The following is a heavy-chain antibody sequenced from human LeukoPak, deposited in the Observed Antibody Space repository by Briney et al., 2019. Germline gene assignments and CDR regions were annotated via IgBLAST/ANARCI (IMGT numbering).Heavy chain of an antibody. CDR3: ARPAHGGNSGDY. CDR1: GGSISSYY. Sequence: SETLSLTCTVSGGSISSYYWSWIRQPPGKGLEWIGYIYYSGSTYYNPSLKSRVTISVDTSKNQFSPKLSSVTAADTAVYYCARPAHGGNSGDYWGQGTLVTVSS. J-gene: IGHJ4*02. D-gene: IGHD4-23*01. V-gene: IGHV4-59*08. CDR2: IYYSGST.